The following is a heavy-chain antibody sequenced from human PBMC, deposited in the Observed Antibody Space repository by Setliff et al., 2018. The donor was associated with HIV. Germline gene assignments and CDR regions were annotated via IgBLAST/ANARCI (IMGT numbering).Heavy chain of an antibody. J-gene: IGHJ1*01. Sequence: SETLSLTCAVSAYSISSGYYGGWIRQPPGKGLEWIGSIYHSGSTYYNPSLMSRVTISVDTSKNQFSLKLRSVTAADTAVYYCARQWRDQYNSGVSTEYFQHWGLGTLVTVSS. V-gene: IGHV4-38-2*01. CDR2: IYHSGST. D-gene: IGHD3-22*01. CDR3: ARQWRDQYNSGVSTEYFQH. CDR1: AYSISSGYY.